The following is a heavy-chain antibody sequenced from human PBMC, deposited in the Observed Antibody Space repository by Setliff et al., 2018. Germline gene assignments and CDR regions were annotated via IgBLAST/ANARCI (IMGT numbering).Heavy chain of an antibody. J-gene: IGHJ4*02. CDR3: TRAYSGSHDY. D-gene: IGHD1-26*01. CDR1: GASISSDGYY. Sequence: SETLSLTCSVSGASISSDGYYWSWIRQYPGKGLEWIGYIYYSGSTYYNPSLKSRVTMSVDKSRNQFSLRLTSVTAADTAIYYCTRAYSGSHDYWGQGTLVTVS. V-gene: IGHV4-31*03. CDR2: IYYSGST.